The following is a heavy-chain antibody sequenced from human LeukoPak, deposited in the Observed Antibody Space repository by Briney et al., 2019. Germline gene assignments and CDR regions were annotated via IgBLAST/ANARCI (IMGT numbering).Heavy chain of an antibody. V-gene: IGHV4-59*08. D-gene: IGHD3-16*01. Sequence: SETLSLTCTVSGGSIRSYYWSWIRQPPGKGLEWIGYIYYSGSTNYNPSLKSRVTISVDTSKNQFSLKLSSVTAADTAVYYCARVGPGVWFDYWGQGTLVTVSS. CDR3: ARVGPGVWFDY. CDR2: IYYSGST. J-gene: IGHJ4*02. CDR1: GGSIRSYY.